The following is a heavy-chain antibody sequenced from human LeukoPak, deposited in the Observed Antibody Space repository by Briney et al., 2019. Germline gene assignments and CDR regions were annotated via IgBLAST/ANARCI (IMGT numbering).Heavy chain of an antibody. Sequence: GGSLRLSCAASGFTFSSYWMSWVRQAPGKGLEWVAVISYDGSNKYYADSVKGRFTISRDNSKNTLYLQMNSLRAEDTAVYYCAKGSSTFDYWGQGTLVTVSS. J-gene: IGHJ4*02. CDR2: ISYDGSNK. D-gene: IGHD2-15*01. CDR3: AKGSSTFDY. CDR1: GFTFSSYW. V-gene: IGHV3-30*18.